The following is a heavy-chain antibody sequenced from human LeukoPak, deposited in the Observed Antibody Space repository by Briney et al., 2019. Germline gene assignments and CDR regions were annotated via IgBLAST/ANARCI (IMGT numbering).Heavy chain of an antibody. D-gene: IGHD1-26*01. V-gene: IGHV3-21*01. Sequence: NPGGSLRLSCAASGFTFSSYSMNWVRQAPGKGLEWVSSISSSSSYIYYADSVKGRFTISRDNAKNSLYLQMNSLRAEDTAVYYCARAGGSYLNWFDPWGQGTLVTVSS. J-gene: IGHJ5*02. CDR3: ARAGGSYLNWFDP. CDR1: GFTFSSYS. CDR2: ISSSSSYI.